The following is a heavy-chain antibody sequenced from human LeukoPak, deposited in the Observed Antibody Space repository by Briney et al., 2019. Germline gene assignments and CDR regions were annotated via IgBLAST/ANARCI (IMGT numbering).Heavy chain of an antibody. J-gene: IGHJ4*02. CDR3: ARERCGGDCYFDY. CDR1: GFTFSSYW. V-gene: IGHV3-74*01. D-gene: IGHD2-21*01. Sequence: QPGGSLGLSCAASGFTFSSYWMHWVRQAPGKGLVWVSRINSDGSSTSYADSVKGRFTISRDNAKNTLYLQMNSLRAEDTAVYYCARERCGGDCYFDYWGQGTLVTVSS. CDR2: INSDGSST.